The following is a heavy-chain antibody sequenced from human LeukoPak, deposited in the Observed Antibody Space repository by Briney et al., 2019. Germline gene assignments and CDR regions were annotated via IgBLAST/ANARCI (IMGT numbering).Heavy chain of an antibody. CDR2: IKQDGSEK. V-gene: IGHV3-7*01. Sequence: PGGSLRLSCAASGFTFSSYAMSWVRQAPGKGLERVANIKQDGSEKYYVDSVKGRFTISRDNAKNSLYLQMNSLRAEDTAVYYCARGRSGSYNYWGQGTLVTVSS. J-gene: IGHJ4*02. D-gene: IGHD1-26*01. CDR1: GFTFSSYA. CDR3: ARGRSGSYNY.